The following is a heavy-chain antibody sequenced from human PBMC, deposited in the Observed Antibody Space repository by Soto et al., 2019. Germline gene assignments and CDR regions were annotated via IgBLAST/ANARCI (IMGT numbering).Heavy chain of an antibody. Sequence: GGSLRLSCAASGFTFSSYGMHWVRQAPGKGLEWVAVIWYDGSNKYYADSVKGRFTISRDNSKNTLYLQMNSLRAEDTAVYYCARGSMVRGVIMPQDYWGQGTLVTVSS. J-gene: IGHJ4*02. D-gene: IGHD3-10*01. CDR1: GFTFSSYG. V-gene: IGHV3-33*01. CDR3: ARGSMVRGVIMPQDY. CDR2: IWYDGSNK.